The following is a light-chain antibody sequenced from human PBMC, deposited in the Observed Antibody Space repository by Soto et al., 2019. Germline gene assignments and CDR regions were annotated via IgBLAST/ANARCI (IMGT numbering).Light chain of an antibody. J-gene: IGLJ2*01. V-gene: IGLV4-69*01. CDR3: QTWGTGGVV. Sequence: QAVVTQSPSASASLGASVKLTCTLTSGHSSYTIAWHQQQSEKGPRYLMKLNSDGSHSKGDGIPDRFSGSSSGAERYLTISSLQSEDEADYYCQTWGTGGVVFGGGTKLTVL. CDR1: SGHSSYT. CDR2: LNSDGSH.